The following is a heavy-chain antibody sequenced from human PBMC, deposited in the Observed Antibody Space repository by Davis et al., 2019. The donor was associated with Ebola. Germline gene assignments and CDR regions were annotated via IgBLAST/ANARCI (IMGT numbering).Heavy chain of an antibody. J-gene: IGHJ6*01. V-gene: IGHV1-18*01. Sequence: ASALIFSSAAADSSNTYHPGWVVLIPGQVLDSVGWNIGNTCNAHYAQKVQGRITVTAETSTSTAYMELRSLRSDDTAVYYCARDSYGNNWSGGDVWGQGTRATVSS. CDR1: ADSSNTYH. D-gene: IGHD2-15*01. CDR2: NIGNTCNA. CDR3: ARDSYGNNWSGGDV.